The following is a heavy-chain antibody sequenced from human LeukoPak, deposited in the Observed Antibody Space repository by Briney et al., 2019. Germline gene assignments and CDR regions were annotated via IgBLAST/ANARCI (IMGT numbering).Heavy chain of an antibody. J-gene: IGHJ4*02. CDR2: ISQDGREK. D-gene: IGHD6-19*01. CDR3: VGGIGWQPDY. V-gene: IGHV3-7*03. CDR1: AGFTFSDYW. Sequence: GGSLRLSCAASAGFTFSDYWMNWVRQAPGKGLEWVSIISQDGREKLYVDSVKGRFTISRDNAKSSLYLQINSLRAEDTAVYYCVGGIGWQPDYWGQGTLVTVSS.